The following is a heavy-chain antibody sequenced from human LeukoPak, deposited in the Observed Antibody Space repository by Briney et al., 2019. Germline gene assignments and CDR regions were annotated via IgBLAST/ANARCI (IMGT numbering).Heavy chain of an antibody. CDR2: ISSSSSYI. D-gene: IGHD6-13*01. Sequence: GGSLRLSCAASGFTFSSYSMNWVRQAPGKGLEWVSSISSSSSYIYYADSVKGRFTISRDNAKNSLYLQMNSLRAEDTAVYYCAVSLERWQQLVPDWFDPWAQGTLVTVSS. CDR3: AVSLERWQQLVPDWFDP. CDR1: GFTFSSYS. J-gene: IGHJ5*02. V-gene: IGHV3-21*01.